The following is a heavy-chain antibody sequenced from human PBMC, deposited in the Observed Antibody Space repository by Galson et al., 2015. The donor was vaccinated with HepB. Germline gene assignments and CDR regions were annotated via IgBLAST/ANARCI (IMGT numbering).Heavy chain of an antibody. CDR1: GVTFSSYA. D-gene: IGHD6-19*01. V-gene: IGHV1-69*10. CDR2: IIPIVGIA. Sequence: SVKVSCKASGVTFSSYAISWVRQAPGQGLEWMGGIIPIVGIANYAQKFRGRVTITADKSTSTAYMELSSLISEDTAVYYCAGYGGTGYSSLRRNWFDPWGQGTLVTVSS. J-gene: IGHJ5*02. CDR3: AGYGGTGYSSLRRNWFDP.